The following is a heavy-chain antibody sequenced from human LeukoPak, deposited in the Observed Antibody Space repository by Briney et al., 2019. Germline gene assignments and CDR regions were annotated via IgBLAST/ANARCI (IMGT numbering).Heavy chain of an antibody. V-gene: IGHV4-34*01. Sequence: SETLSLTCAVYGGSFSGYYWSWIRQPPGKGLEWIGEINHSGSTNYNPSLKSRVTISVDTSKNQFSLKLSSVTAADTAVYYCARTHYYDSSGNWFDPWGQGTLATVSS. CDR3: ARTHYYDSSGNWFDP. CDR2: INHSGST. D-gene: IGHD3-22*01. CDR1: GGSFSGYY. J-gene: IGHJ5*02.